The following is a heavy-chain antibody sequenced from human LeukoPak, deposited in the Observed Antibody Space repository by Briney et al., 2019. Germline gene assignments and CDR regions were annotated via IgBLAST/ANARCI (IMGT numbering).Heavy chain of an antibody. CDR2: INHSGST. J-gene: IGHJ5*02. D-gene: IGHD1-1*01. CDR3: ARSDWNDRGNWFDP. Sequence: SETLSLTCAVYGGSFSGYYWSWIRQPPGKGLEWIGEINHSGSTNYNPSLKSRVTISVDTSKNQFSLKLSSVTAADTAVYYCARSDWNDRGNWFDPWGQGTLVTVSS. CDR1: GGSFSGYY. V-gene: IGHV4-34*01.